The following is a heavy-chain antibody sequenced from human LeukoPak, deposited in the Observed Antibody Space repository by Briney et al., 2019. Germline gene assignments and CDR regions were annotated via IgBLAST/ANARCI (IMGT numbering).Heavy chain of an antibody. CDR3: ARAGYSSGWYGY. CDR2: IYYSGST. Sequence: SETLSLTCTVSGGSISSSSYYWGWIRQLPGKGLEWIGSIYYSGSTNYNPSLKSRVTISVDTSKNQFSLKLSSVTAADTAVYYCARAGYSSGWYGYWGQGTLDTVSS. V-gene: IGHV4-39*07. D-gene: IGHD6-19*01. J-gene: IGHJ4*02. CDR1: GGSISSSSYY.